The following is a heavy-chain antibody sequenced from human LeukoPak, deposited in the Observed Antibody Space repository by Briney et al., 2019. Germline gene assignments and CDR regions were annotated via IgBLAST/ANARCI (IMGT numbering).Heavy chain of an antibody. D-gene: IGHD2-2*01. CDR3: ARLMGPIVVVPAAPPGIDY. Sequence: PSETPSLTCIVSGGSISSSGYDWGWIRQPPEKGLEWIGSIYYSGSTYYNPSLKSRVTISVDTSKNQFSLKLSSVTAADTAVYYCARLMGPIVVVPAAPPGIDYWGQGTLVTVSS. V-gene: IGHV4-39*01. CDR1: GGSISSSGYD. CDR2: IYYSGST. J-gene: IGHJ4*02.